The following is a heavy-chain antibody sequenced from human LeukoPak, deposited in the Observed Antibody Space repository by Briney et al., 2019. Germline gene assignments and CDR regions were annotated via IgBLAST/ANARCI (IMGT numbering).Heavy chain of an antibody. D-gene: IGHD2-15*01. CDR1: GFTLSSYA. CDR3: AKDRSIVVVVAAIS. Sequence: GGSLRLSCAASGFTLSSYAMSWVRQAPGKGLEWVSAISGSGGSTYYADSVKGRFTISRDNSKNTLYLQMNSLRAEDTAVYYCAKDRSIVVVVAAISWGQGTLVTVSS. V-gene: IGHV3-23*01. J-gene: IGHJ5*02. CDR2: ISGSGGST.